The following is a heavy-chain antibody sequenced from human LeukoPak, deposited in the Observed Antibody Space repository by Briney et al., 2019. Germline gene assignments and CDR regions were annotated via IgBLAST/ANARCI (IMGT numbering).Heavy chain of an antibody. CDR3: ARGVGLPGGFQH. V-gene: IGHV3-23*01. CDR1: GFTFSSYA. Sequence: PGGSLRLSCAASGFTFSSYAMSWVRQAPGKGLEWVSAMSGSGRITNYGDSVKGRFTISRDNSKNTLYLQMNSLRAEDTAVYYCARGVGLPGGFQHWGQGTLVTVSS. CDR2: MSGSGRIT. D-gene: IGHD7-27*01. J-gene: IGHJ1*01.